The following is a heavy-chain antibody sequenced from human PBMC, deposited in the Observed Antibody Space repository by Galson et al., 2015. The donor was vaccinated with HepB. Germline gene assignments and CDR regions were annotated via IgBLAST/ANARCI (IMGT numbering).Heavy chain of an antibody. CDR1: GFTFSSYA. J-gene: IGHJ4*02. D-gene: IGHD6-19*01. CDR2: ISYDGSNK. V-gene: IGHV3-30-3*01. Sequence: SLRLSCAASGFTFSSYAMHWVRQAPGKGLEWVAVISYDGSNKYYADSVKGRFTISRDNSKNTLYLQMNSLRAEDTAVYYCARDLWLVGLDYWGQGTLVTVSS. CDR3: ARDLWLVGLDY.